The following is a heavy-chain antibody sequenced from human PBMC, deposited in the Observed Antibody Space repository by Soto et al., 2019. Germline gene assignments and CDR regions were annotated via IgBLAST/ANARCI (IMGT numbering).Heavy chain of an antibody. V-gene: IGHV2-70*04. D-gene: IGHD3-16*01. CDR1: GFSLSSKGMR. Sequence: ESGPTLVNPTQTLTLTCTFSGFSLSSKGMRVSWIRQPPGKALEWLARIDWDDDKFYSPSLRTRLAISKGTSKNQVVLTMTNVDPMDTATYYCARSPGGFTVATYFFDYWGQGTLVTAPQ. J-gene: IGHJ4*02. CDR3: ARSPGGFTVATYFFDY. CDR2: IDWDDDK.